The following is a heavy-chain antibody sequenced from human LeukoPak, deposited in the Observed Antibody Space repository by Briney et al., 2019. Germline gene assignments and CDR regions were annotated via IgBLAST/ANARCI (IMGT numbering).Heavy chain of an antibody. Sequence: GGSLRLSCAASGLTFDDYAMHWVRQAPGKGLEWVSGISWNSGSIGYADSVKGRFTISRDNAKNSLYLQMNSLRAEDTALYYCAKGYYYDSSGYSGPYYYGMDVWGQGTTVTVSS. D-gene: IGHD3-22*01. CDR3: AKGYYYDSSGYSGPYYYGMDV. J-gene: IGHJ6*02. V-gene: IGHV3-9*01. CDR1: GLTFDDYA. CDR2: ISWNSGSI.